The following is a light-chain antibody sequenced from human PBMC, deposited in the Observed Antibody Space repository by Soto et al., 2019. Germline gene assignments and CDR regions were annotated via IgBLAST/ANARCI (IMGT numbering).Light chain of an antibody. V-gene: IGKV1-9*01. CDR3: QQLNSYPLT. J-gene: IGKJ4*01. Sequence: IQLTQSPSSLSASVGDRVTITCRASQGINNYLACYQQSPGKAPQLLIYAASTLQSGVPSRFSGSGSGTDFTLTISSLQPEDFATYYCQQLNSYPLTFGGGTKVDIK. CDR1: QGINNY. CDR2: AAS.